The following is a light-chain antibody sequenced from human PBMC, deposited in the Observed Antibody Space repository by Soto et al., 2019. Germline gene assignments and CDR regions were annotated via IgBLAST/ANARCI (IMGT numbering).Light chain of an antibody. V-gene: IGKV1-5*03. J-gene: IGKJ1*01. Sequence: DIQMTQSPSTLSASVGDRVTSTCRASQSISSWVAWYQQKPGKAPKLLIYKASSLESGAPSRFSGSGAGTEFTLTISSLQPDDFATYYGQQYNRYCTFGQGTKVEIK. CDR2: KAS. CDR3: QQYNRYCT. CDR1: QSISSW.